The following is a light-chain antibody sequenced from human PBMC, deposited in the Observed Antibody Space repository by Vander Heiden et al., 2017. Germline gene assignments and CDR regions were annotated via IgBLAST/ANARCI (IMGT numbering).Light chain of an antibody. Sequence: DIVMTQSPDSLAVSLGERATINNKNYLAWYQQKPGQPPKLLIYWASTRESGVPDRFSGSGSGADFTLTISSLQAEDVAVYYCQQYYRPPLTFGGGTRVEIK. J-gene: IGKJ4*01. V-gene: IGKV4-1*01. CDR1: NKNY. CDR2: WAS. CDR3: QQYYRPPLT.